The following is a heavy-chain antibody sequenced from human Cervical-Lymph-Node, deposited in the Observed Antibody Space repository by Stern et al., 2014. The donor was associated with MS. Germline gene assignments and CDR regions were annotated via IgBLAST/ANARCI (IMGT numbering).Heavy chain of an antibody. CDR2: IWHDGSNK. J-gene: IGHJ4*02. D-gene: IGHD3-22*01. Sequence: QVQLVQSGGGVVRPGRSLRLSCAASGFIFNTYGMHWVRQAPGKGLEWVAMIWHDGSNKIYADSVKGRFIISRDNSKYTLFLQMTSLRADDTAVYYCARDEYDSSGYFYYWGQGTLVTVSS. CDR1: GFIFNTYG. CDR3: ARDEYDSSGYFYY. V-gene: IGHV3-33*01.